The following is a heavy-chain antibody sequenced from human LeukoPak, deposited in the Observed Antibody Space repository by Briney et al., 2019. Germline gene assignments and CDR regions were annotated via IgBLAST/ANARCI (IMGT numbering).Heavy chain of an antibody. D-gene: IGHD3-16*01. Sequence: GGSLRLSCAASGFTFRDYWIHWVRQVPGKGLVCLSRINTDGSHTNYADSVKDRFTMSRDNAKNTMHLQMNSLTAEDTAVSYCARVDVGPAYFYLWGDGALVTVSS. V-gene: IGHV3-74*01. CDR3: ARVDVGPAYFYL. CDR2: INTDGSHT. CDR1: GFTFRDYW. J-gene: IGHJ5*02.